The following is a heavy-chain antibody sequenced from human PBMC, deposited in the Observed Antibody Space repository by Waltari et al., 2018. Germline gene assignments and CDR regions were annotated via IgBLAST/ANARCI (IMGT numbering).Heavy chain of an antibody. V-gene: IGHV3-33*01. Sequence: QVQLVESGGGVVQPGRSLRLSCAASGFTFSSYGMHWVRQAPGKGLEWVAVRWYDGSNKYYADSVKGRFTISRDNSKNTLYLQMNSLRAEDTAVYYCAREDVATRVFDYWGQGTLVTVSS. D-gene: IGHD5-12*01. CDR1: GFTFSSYG. J-gene: IGHJ4*02. CDR3: AREDVATRVFDY. CDR2: RWYDGSNK.